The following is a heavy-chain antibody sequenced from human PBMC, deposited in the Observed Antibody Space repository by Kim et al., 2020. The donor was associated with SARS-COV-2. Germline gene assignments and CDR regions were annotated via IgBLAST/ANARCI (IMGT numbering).Heavy chain of an antibody. D-gene: IGHD3-10*01. CDR2: IYSGGST. J-gene: IGHJ3*02. CDR3: ARAELWFGTGGAFDI. V-gene: IGHV3-53*01. Sequence: GGSLRLSCAASGFTVSSNYMSWVRQAPGKGLEWVSVIYSGGSTYYADSVKGRFTISRDNSKNTLYLQMNSLRAEDTAVYCCARAELWFGTGGAFDIWGQGTMVTVSS. CDR1: GFTVSSNY.